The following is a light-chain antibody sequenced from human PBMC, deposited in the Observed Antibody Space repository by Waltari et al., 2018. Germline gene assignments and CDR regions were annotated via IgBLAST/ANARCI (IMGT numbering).Light chain of an antibody. CDR1: SGHSSNV. Sequence: QLVLTQSPSASASLGASVKITCTLSSGHSSNVVAWHQQQPEKGPRYLMKVNSDGSHSKGDGIPDGFSGSSSGAERYLTISSLQSDDEADYYCQTWGTGIWVFGGGTRLTVL. J-gene: IGLJ3*02. V-gene: IGLV4-69*01. CDR2: VNSDGSH. CDR3: QTWGTGIWV.